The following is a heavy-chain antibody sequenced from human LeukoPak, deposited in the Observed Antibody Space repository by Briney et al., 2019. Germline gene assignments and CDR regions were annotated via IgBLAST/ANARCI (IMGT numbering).Heavy chain of an antibody. V-gene: IGHV3-23*01. J-gene: IGHJ5*02. CDR2: VSGVSSST. CDR1: GFTFSGFA. CDR3: TGKRFDP. D-gene: IGHD5-24*01. Sequence: GGSLRLSCAASGFTFSGFAMSWVRQAPGKGLEWVSAVSGVSSSTYYADSVKGRFAISRDTSKNTLYLQMNSLRAEDTAVYYCTGKRFDPWGQGTLVVVSS.